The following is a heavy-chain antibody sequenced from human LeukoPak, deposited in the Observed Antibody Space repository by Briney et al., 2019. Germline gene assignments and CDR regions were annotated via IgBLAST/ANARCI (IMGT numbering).Heavy chain of an antibody. CDR2: IYHSGDT. J-gene: IGHJ4*02. D-gene: IGHD3-22*01. Sequence: SGTLSLTCAVSGGSISSSNWWSWVRQPPGKGLEWIGEIYHSGDTTYNPSLKSRVTISVDKSKTQFSLTLNSVTAADTAVYFCGRNGYYSIDYWGQGTLVTVSS. CDR3: GRNGYYSIDY. V-gene: IGHV4-4*02. CDR1: GGSISSSNW.